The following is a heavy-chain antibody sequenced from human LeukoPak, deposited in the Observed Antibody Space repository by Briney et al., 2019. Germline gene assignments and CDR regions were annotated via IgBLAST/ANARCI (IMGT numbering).Heavy chain of an antibody. V-gene: IGHV1-2*02. CDR3: ARVAYSSSWYQVHYMDV. J-gene: IGHJ6*03. D-gene: IGHD6-13*01. Sequence: ASVKVSCKATGYTFTDYYMHWVRQAPGQGLEWMGWINPNSGGTNYAQRFQGRVTMTRDTSISTAYMELSRLRSDDTAVYYCARVAYSSSWYQVHYMDVWGKGTTVTVSS. CDR1: GYTFTDYY. CDR2: INPNSGGT.